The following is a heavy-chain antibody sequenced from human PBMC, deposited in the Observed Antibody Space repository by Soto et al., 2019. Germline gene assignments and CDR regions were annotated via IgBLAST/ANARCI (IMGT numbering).Heavy chain of an antibody. Sequence: GGSLRLSCSAPGFIFRNYNMHWVRQAPGKGLEYVSGISSNGGSTFYADSVKGRFSISRDNSKNTLHLQMGSLRPEDMGTYYCARADYGTFDNWGQGTLVTVSS. D-gene: IGHD4-17*01. CDR3: ARADYGTFDN. V-gene: IGHV3-64*02. J-gene: IGHJ4*02. CDR1: GFIFRNYN. CDR2: ISSNGGST.